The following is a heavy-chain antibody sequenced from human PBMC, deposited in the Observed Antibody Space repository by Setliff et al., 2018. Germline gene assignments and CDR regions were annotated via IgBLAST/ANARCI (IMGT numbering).Heavy chain of an antibody. D-gene: IGHD1-1*01. CDR3: ARGGGRIRQLGATGVHTFDI. V-gene: IGHV4-4*08. J-gene: IGHJ3*02. CDR2: IYTRGST. CDR1: GGSISGYY. Sequence: KASETLSLTCSVSGGSISGYYWSWIRQPPGKGLEWIGYIYTRGSTNYNPSLQSRVTISVDTAKKQFSLKLNSVTAADTAIYYCARGGGRIRQLGATGVHTFDIWGQGTMVTGSS.